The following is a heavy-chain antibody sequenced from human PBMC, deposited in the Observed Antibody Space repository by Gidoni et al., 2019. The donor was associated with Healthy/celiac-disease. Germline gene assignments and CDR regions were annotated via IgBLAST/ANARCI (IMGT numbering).Heavy chain of an antibody. CDR1: GGTFSSYA. Sequence: QVQLVQSGAAVKKPGSSVTVSCKASGGTFSSYAIRWVRQAPGQGLEWMGGIIPIFGTANYAQKFQGRVTITADESTSTAYMELSSLRSEDTAVYYCARGGTPGIAVAGQIETNWFDPWGQGTLVTVSS. D-gene: IGHD6-19*01. V-gene: IGHV1-69*01. J-gene: IGHJ5*02. CDR2: IIPIFGTA. CDR3: ARGGTPGIAVAGQIETNWFDP.